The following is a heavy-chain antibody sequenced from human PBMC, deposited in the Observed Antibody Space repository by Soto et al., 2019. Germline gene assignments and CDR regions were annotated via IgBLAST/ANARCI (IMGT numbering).Heavy chain of an antibody. Sequence: QVQLVESGGGVVQPGRSLRLSCAASGFSFSSYVMHWVRQAPGKGLEWVAVLSFDGNNKYYADSVKGRFTISRDNSKNTLYLQMNSLRAEDTAIYYCARVPITMIVVVTPYYFDYWGQGTLVTVSS. CDR1: GFSFSSYV. J-gene: IGHJ4*02. CDR3: ARVPITMIVVVTPYYFDY. CDR2: LSFDGNNK. V-gene: IGHV3-30-3*01. D-gene: IGHD3-22*01.